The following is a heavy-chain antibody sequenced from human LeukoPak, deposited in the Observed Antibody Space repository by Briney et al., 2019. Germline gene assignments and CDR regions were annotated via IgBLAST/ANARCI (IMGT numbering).Heavy chain of an antibody. J-gene: IGHJ3*02. CDR1: GGTFISYA. V-gene: IGHV1-69*05. Sequence: SVKVSCKASGGTFISYAISWVRQAPGQGFEWMGRIIPIFGTANYAQKFQGRVTITTDESTSTAYMELSSLRSEDTAVYYCAREPLRQQWLVDAFDIWGQGTMVTVSS. CDR2: IIPIFGTA. D-gene: IGHD6-19*01. CDR3: AREPLRQQWLVDAFDI.